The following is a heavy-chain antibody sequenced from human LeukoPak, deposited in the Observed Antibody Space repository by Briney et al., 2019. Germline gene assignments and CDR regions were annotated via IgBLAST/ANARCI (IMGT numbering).Heavy chain of an antibody. CDR3: ARGLNDGSGSFNWFDP. V-gene: IGHV1-46*01. Sequence: ASVKVSCKASGYTFTSYYIHWVRQAPGQGLEWMGIIYPGGGSTSYAQKFQGRVTMTRDTSTSTVYMELSSLRSEDTAVYYCARGLNDGSGSFNWFDPWGQGTLVTVSS. J-gene: IGHJ5*02. CDR2: IYPGGGST. CDR1: GYTFTSYY. D-gene: IGHD3-10*01.